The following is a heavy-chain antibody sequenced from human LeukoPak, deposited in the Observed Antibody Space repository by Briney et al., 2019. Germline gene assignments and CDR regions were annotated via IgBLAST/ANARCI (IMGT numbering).Heavy chain of an antibody. V-gene: IGHV3-33*06. CDR1: GFTFSSYG. D-gene: IGHD3-3*01. Sequence: GGSLRLSCAASGFTFSSYGMHWVRQAPGKGLEWVAVIWYDGSNKHYADSVKGRFTISRDNSKNTLYLQMNSLRAEDTAVYYCAKDAYDFWRTANHFDYWGQGTLVTVSS. CDR3: AKDAYDFWRTANHFDY. J-gene: IGHJ4*02. CDR2: IWYDGSNK.